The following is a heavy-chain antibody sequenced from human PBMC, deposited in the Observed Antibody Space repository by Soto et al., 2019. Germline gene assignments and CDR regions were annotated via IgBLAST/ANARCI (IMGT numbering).Heavy chain of an antibody. CDR3: ARATMVRGVILKASYYSMDV. V-gene: IGHV4-61*01. J-gene: IGHJ6*02. D-gene: IGHD3-10*01. CDR2: IYYSGST. Sequence: PSETLSLTCTVSGGSVSSGSYYWSWIRQPPGKGLEWIGYIYYSGSTNYNPSLKSRVTISVDTSKNQFSLKLSSVTAADTAVYYCARATMVRGVILKASYYSMDVWGQGTTVTVSS. CDR1: GGSVSSGSYY.